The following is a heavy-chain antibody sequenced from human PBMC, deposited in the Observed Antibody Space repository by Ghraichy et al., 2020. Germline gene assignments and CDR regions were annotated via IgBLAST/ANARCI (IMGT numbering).Heavy chain of an antibody. D-gene: IGHD2-2*01. CDR2: IYYSGST. Sequence: SQTLSLTCTVSGGSISSGGYYWSWIRQHPGKGLEWIGYIYYSGSTYYNPSLKSRVTISVDTSKNQFSLKLSSVTAADTAVYYCARVSIVVVPAAKGPGLFEDSNWFDPWGQGTLVTVSS. CDR3: ARVSIVVVPAAKGPGLFEDSNWFDP. CDR1: GGSISSGGYY. V-gene: IGHV4-31*03. J-gene: IGHJ5*02.